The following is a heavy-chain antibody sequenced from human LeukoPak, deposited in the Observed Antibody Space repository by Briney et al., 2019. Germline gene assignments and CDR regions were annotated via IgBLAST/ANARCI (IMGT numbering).Heavy chain of an antibody. V-gene: IGHV3-23*01. CDR1: GFTFSSYA. Sequence: GGSLRLSCAASGFTFSSYAMSWVRQAPGKGLEWVSAISGSGGSTYYADSVKGRFTISRDNSKNTLYLQMNSLRAEDTAVYYCAKPPPPIGYCSSTSCSLFDYWGQGTLVTVSS. D-gene: IGHD2-2*01. J-gene: IGHJ4*02. CDR3: AKPPPPIGYCSSTSCSLFDY. CDR2: ISGSGGST.